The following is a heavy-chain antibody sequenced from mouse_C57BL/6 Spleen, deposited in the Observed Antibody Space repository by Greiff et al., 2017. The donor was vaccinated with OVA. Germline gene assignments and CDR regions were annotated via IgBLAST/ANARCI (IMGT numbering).Heavy chain of an antibody. CDR1: GYAFSSYW. Sequence: VKLQESGAELVKPGASVKISCKASGYAFSSYWMNWVKQRPGKGLEGIGQIYPGDGDTNYNGKFKGKATLTADKSSSTAYMQLSSLTSEDSAVYFCARGDYYAMDYWGQGTSVTVSS. J-gene: IGHJ4*01. V-gene: IGHV1-80*01. CDR2: IYPGDGDT. CDR3: ARGDYYAMDY.